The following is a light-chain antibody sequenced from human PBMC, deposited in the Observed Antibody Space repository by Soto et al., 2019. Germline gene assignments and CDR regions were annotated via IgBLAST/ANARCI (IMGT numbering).Light chain of an antibody. J-gene: IGKJ2*01. Sequence: EIVMTQSPATLSVSPGERVTLSCRASQSVSSNLAWYQQKPGQATRLLIYGASTRATGIPARFSGSGSGTEFTLTISSLQSEDFAVYYCHQYNNWPPHTFGQGTKLEIK. CDR1: QSVSSN. CDR3: HQYNNWPPHT. CDR2: GAS. V-gene: IGKV3-15*01.